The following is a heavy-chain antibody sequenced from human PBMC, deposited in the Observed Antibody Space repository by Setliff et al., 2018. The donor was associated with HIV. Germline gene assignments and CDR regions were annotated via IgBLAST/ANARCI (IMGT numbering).Heavy chain of an antibody. D-gene: IGHD4-17*01. V-gene: IGHV4-39*07. CDR2: IYYSGST. CDR1: GGSISSSSYY. J-gene: IGHJ3*02. Sequence: SETLSLTCTVSGGSISSSSYYWGWIRQPPGKGLEWIGSIYYSGSTYYNPSPKSRVSISVDTSKKYFSLKLSSVTAADTAIYYCAATVVNGAFDIWGQGTMVTV. CDR3: AATVVNGAFDI.